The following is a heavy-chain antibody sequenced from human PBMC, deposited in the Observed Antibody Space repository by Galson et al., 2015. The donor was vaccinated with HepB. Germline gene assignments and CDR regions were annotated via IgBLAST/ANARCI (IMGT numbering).Heavy chain of an antibody. CDR3: TRMGDFSGYSSK. CDR1: GFTFSGSA. V-gene: IGHV3-73*01. D-gene: IGHD5-12*01. CDR2: IRSKGNDYAT. Sequence: SLRLSCAASGFTFSGSAIHWVRQASVKGPEWVGRIRSKGNDYATSYVESLKGRFTISRDDSRNMAYLHMKSLKTEDTAVYYCTRMGDFSGYSSKRGQGTLVTVSS. J-gene: IGHJ4*02.